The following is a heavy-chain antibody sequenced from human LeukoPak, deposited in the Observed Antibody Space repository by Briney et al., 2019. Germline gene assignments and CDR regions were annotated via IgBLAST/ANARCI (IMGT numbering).Heavy chain of an antibody. Sequence: GGSLRLSCAASGFTFSSYSMNWVRQAPGKGLEWVSSISSSSSYIYYADSVKGRFTVSRDNAKNSLYLQMNSLRAEDTAVYYCARDFQQLWEYYFDYWGQGTLVTVSS. CDR1: GFTFSSYS. D-gene: IGHD6-13*01. J-gene: IGHJ4*02. CDR3: ARDFQQLWEYYFDY. CDR2: ISSSSSYI. V-gene: IGHV3-21*01.